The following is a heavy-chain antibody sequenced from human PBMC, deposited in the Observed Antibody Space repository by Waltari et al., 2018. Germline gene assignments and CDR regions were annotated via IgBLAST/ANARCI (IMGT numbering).Heavy chain of an antibody. J-gene: IGHJ5*02. Sequence: QVQLVQSGAEVKKPGASVKVSCKASGYTFTSYDINWVRQATGQGLEWMGRINPNSGGTNYAQKFQGRVTMTRDTSISTAYMELSRLRSDDTAVYYCARALHSGRTRGVGWFDPWGQGTLVTVSS. CDR1: GYTFTSYD. CDR3: ARALHSGRTRGVGWFDP. D-gene: IGHD1-26*01. CDR2: INPNSGGT. V-gene: IGHV1-2*06.